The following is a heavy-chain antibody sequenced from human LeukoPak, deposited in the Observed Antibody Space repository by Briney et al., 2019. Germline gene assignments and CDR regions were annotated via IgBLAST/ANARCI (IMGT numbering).Heavy chain of an antibody. Sequence: GGSLRLSCAASGFTFSSYWMSWFRQAPGKGLDSVANIKQDESENYYVDSVKGRFTFYRDNAKNSFYLQMNSLRGEDTAVYYCARIGGVWYFDLWGRGTLVTVSS. CDR1: GFTFSSYW. V-gene: IGHV3-7*01. CDR2: IKQDESEN. D-gene: IGHD4-23*01. J-gene: IGHJ2*01. CDR3: ARIGGVWYFDL.